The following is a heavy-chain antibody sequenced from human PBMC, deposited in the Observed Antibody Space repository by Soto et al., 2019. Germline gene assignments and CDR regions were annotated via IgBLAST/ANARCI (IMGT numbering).Heavy chain of an antibody. CDR3: ARDTRLLNGMDV. V-gene: IGHV4-31*03. CDR1: GGSISSGGYY. CDR2: IYYSGST. D-gene: IGHD1-26*01. Sequence: SETLSLTCTVSGGSISSGGYYWSWIRQHPGKGLEWIGYIYYSGSTYYNPSLKSRVTISVDTSKNQFSLKLSSVTAVDTAVYYCARDTRLLNGMDVWGQGTTVTVSS. J-gene: IGHJ6*02.